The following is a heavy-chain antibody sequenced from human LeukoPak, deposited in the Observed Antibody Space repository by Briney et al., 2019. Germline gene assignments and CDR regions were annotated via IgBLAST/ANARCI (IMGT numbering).Heavy chain of an antibody. Sequence: GGSLRLSCAGSGFTLSDYSMNWVRQGPGKGLEWISYINSSSGTIYYAGSVQGRFTISRDNAKNSLYLQMNSLRAEDTAVYYCARDPGYDFWSGYFNDAFDIWGQGTMVTVSS. D-gene: IGHD3-3*01. CDR2: INSSSGTI. J-gene: IGHJ3*02. CDR3: ARDPGYDFWSGYFNDAFDI. V-gene: IGHV3-48*04. CDR1: GFTLSDYS.